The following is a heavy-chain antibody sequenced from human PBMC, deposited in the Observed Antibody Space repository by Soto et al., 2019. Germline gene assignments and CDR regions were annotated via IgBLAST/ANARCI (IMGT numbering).Heavy chain of an antibody. D-gene: IGHD3-10*01. Sequence: QVQLVQSGAEVKEPGASVRVSCKASGFTFTNYAILWVRQAPGRRLEWMGWINAVNGNTKYSQKFQGRVTIARDTSASTAYMELSSLRSEDTAVYYCAREITMVRGVILFNGMDVWGQGTTVTVSS. CDR1: GFTFTNYA. CDR2: INAVNGNT. CDR3: AREITMVRGVILFNGMDV. J-gene: IGHJ6*02. V-gene: IGHV1-3*01.